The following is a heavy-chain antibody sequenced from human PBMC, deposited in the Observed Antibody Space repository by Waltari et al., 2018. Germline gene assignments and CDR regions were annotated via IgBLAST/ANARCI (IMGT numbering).Heavy chain of an antibody. CDR3: ARVMRVGATTRAFDI. CDR1: GYTFTGYY. CDR2: INPNSGGT. J-gene: IGHJ3*02. D-gene: IGHD1-26*01. Sequence: QVQLVQSGAEVKKPGASVKVSCKASGYTFTGYYMHWVRQAPGQGLEWMGRINPNSGGTNYAQKFQGRVTMTRDTSISTAYMELSRLRSDDTAVYYCARVMRVGATTRAFDIWGQGTMVTVSS. V-gene: IGHV1-2*06.